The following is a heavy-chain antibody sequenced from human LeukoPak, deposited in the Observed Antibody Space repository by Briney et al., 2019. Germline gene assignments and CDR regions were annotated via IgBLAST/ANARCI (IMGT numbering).Heavy chain of an antibody. D-gene: IGHD6-19*01. CDR2: ISAYNGNT. J-gene: IGHJ6*02. CDR1: GYTFTSYG. CDR3: ARGEQWLAHYYYYGMDV. Sequence: ASVKVSCKASGYTFTSYGISWVRQAPGQGLEWMGWISAYNGNTNYAQKLQGRVTMTADTSTSTAYMELRSLRSDDTAVYYCARGEQWLAHYYYYGMDVWGQGTTVTVSS. V-gene: IGHV1-18*01.